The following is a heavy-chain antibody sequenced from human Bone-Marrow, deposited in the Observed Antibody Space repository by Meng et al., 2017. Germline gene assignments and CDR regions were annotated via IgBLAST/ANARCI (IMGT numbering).Heavy chain of an antibody. V-gene: IGHV4-30-4*01. CDR1: GGSMSSGNYY. CDR3: ARKAVAGNFDY. Sequence: QVQLQESGPGLGEPSQTLSLPCTVSGGSMSSGNYYWSWIRQPPGKGLEWIGYIYYSESTYYNPSLKSRVTISVDTSKNQFSLRLSSVTAADTAVYYCARKAVAGNFDYWGQGTLVTVSS. CDR2: IYYSEST. D-gene: IGHD6-13*01. J-gene: IGHJ4*02.